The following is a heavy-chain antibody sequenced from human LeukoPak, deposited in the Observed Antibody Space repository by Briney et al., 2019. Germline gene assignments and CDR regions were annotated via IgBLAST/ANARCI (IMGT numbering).Heavy chain of an antibody. CDR2: TSSSDAGT. Sequence: PGGSLRLPCAAFGFPLSSYAMSWVRQAPGKGLEWVSATSSSDAGTYHADSVRGRFTISRDNSKNTLYLQMNSLRVEDAAVYYCARAPVTSCRGAYCYPFDYWGQGTLVTVSS. V-gene: IGHV3-23*01. J-gene: IGHJ4*02. CDR3: ARAPVTSCRGAYCYPFDY. CDR1: GFPLSSYA. D-gene: IGHD2-21*01.